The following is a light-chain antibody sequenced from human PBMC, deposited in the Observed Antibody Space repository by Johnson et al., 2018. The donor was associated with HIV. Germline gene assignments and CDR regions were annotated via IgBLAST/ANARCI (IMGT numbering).Light chain of an antibody. CDR1: SSNIENNY. J-gene: IGLJ1*01. Sequence: QSVLTQPPSVSAAPGQNITISCSGSSSNIENNYISWYQQLPGTAPKLLIYENNKRPSGIPDRFSGSKSGPSATLGITGLQTGDEADYYCGTWDSSLSAGGFVFGTGTKVTIL. CDR2: ENN. CDR3: GTWDSSLSAGGFV. V-gene: IGLV1-51*02.